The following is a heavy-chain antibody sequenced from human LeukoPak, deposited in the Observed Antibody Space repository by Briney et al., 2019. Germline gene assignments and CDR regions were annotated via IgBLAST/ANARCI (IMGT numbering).Heavy chain of an antibody. CDR1: GYTFTSYY. CDR3: ARPSGTTQSLAY. J-gene: IGHJ4*02. V-gene: IGHV1-46*01. D-gene: IGHD1-1*01. Sequence: AASVKVSCKASGYTFTSYYMHWVRQAPGQGLEWMGIINPSGGSTSYAQKFQGRVTMTRDTSTSTVYMELSSLRSDDTAVYYCARPSGTTQSLAYWGQGTLVTVSS. CDR2: INPSGGST.